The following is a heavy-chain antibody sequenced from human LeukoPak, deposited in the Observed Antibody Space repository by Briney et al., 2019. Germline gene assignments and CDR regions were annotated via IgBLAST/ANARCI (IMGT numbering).Heavy chain of an antibody. Sequence: PGRSLRLSCAAFGFTFDDYAMHWVRQAPGKGLEWVSGISWNSGSIGYADSVKGRFTISRDNAKNSLYLQMNSLRAEDTALYYCAKDISTTGTMYGMDVWGQGTTVTVSS. CDR1: GFTFDDYA. D-gene: IGHD1-1*01. CDR3: AKDISTTGTMYGMDV. J-gene: IGHJ6*02. CDR2: ISWNSGSI. V-gene: IGHV3-9*01.